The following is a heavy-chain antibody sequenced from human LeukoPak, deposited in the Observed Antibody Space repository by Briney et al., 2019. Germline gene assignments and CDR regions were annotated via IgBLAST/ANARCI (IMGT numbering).Heavy chain of an antibody. J-gene: IGHJ4*02. CDR3: AKDRIPVAGRQDIWDY. V-gene: IGHV3-23*01. Sequence: PGGSLRLSCVGAGFTFSNYAMTWVRQAPGKGLGWVSGISGSGDRTYYADSVKGRFTISRDNSKNTLYLQMDSLTDDDSAVCYCAKDRIPVAGRQDIWDYWGQGTLVTVSS. D-gene: IGHD6-19*01. CDR1: GFTFSNYA. CDR2: ISGSGDRT.